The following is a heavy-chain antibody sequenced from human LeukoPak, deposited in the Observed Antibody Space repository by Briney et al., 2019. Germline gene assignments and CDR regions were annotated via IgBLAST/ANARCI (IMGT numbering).Heavy chain of an antibody. CDR3: AKDRVAATGIGELDH. CDR2: ISGRGDTT. J-gene: IGHJ4*02. Sequence: PGGSLRLSCVASGFTFSDYYMSWVRQAPGKGLEWVSAISGRGDTTYYTDSVKGRFTISRDNSKNTLFLQMNSLRAEDTAVYYCAKDRVAATGIGELDHWGQGTLVTVSS. D-gene: IGHD6-13*01. V-gene: IGHV3-23*01. CDR1: GFTFSDYY.